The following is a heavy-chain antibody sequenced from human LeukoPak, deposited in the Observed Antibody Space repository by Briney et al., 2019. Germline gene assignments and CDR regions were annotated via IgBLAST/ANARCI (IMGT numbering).Heavy chain of an antibody. CDR2: IIPLFVKA. D-gene: IGHD1-26*01. J-gene: IGHJ3*02. CDR1: VGTFSSYA. CDR3: ARFSGNYSGVAFDI. V-gene: IGHV1-69*13. Sequence: GASVKVSCKTSVGTFSSYALSWVRQAPGQGLEWMGGIIPLFVKANYADDFQGRITITADESTNTAYLELSSLRSEDTAVYYCARFSGNYSGVAFDIWGQGTMVTVSS.